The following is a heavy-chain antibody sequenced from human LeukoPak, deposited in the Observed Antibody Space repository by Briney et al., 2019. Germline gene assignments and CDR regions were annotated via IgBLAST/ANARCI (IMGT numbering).Heavy chain of an antibody. CDR1: GFTFSSYG. Sequence: GGSLRLSCAASGFTFSSYGMSWVRQAPGKGLEWVSAISGSGGSTYYADSVKGRSTVSRDNAKNSLYLQMSSLRAEDTGVYYCARGYCGGGSCYYLLGWGQGTLVTVSS. D-gene: IGHD2-15*01. CDR2: ISGSGGST. J-gene: IGHJ4*02. CDR3: ARGYCGGGSCYYLLG. V-gene: IGHV3-23*01.